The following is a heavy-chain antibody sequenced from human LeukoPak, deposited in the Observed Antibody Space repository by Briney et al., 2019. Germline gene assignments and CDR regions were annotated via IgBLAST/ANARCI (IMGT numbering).Heavy chain of an antibody. CDR1: GGSFSGYY. J-gene: IGHJ6*03. CDR3: AREPSTRYYYMDV. CDR2: INHSGST. Sequence: SETLSLTCAVNGGSFSGYYWSWIRQPPGKGLEWIGEINHSGSTNYNPSLKSRVTISVDTSKNQFSLKLSSVTAADTAVYYCAREPSTRYYYMDVWGKGTTVTVSS. D-gene: IGHD4-11*01. V-gene: IGHV4-34*01.